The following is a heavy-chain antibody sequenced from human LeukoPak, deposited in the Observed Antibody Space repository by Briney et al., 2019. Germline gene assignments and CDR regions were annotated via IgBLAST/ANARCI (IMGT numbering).Heavy chain of an antibody. CDR2: IYPGDSDF. CDR3: ARGEMATTHPYFDY. D-gene: IGHD5-24*01. Sequence: GESLQISGKGSGSIFTNYWIGGVRQVPGIGLEWMGIIYPGDSDFKYSPSFQGQVTISADKSISTPYLQWSSLKASDTAMYYCARGEMATTHPYFDYWGQGTLVTVSS. CDR1: GSIFTNYW. V-gene: IGHV5-51*01. J-gene: IGHJ4*02.